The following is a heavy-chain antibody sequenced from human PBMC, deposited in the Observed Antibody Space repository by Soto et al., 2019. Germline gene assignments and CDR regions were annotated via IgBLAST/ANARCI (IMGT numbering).Heavy chain of an antibody. CDR3: ARGGVVGVAGSAAFDM. CDR1: GYPVTAYY. CDR2: INPATGAA. J-gene: IGHJ3*02. Sequence: QLHLVQSGAVVKKPGASVTVSCSASGYPVTAYYMHWVRQAPGRGLAWMGGINPATGAAKYTQTFKGRVTMNRDTATSTVFMELSGLTSEDTAVFYCARGGVVGVAGSAAFDMWGQGTLVTVSS. V-gene: IGHV1-2*02. D-gene: IGHD3-3*01.